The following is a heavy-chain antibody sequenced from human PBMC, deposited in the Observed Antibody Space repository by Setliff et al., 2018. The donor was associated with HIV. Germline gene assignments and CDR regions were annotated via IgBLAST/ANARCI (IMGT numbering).Heavy chain of an antibody. Sequence: GESLKISCAASGFTFSYYWMHWVRQAPGKGLEWVARINSDGSTVEHAGAVKGRLTISRDNARNTLYLEMNSLRAEDAAMYYCVRVAGFSSSWFGYWGQGTLVTVSS. CDR1: GFTFSYYW. V-gene: IGHV3-74*03. D-gene: IGHD6-13*01. CDR2: INSDGSTV. CDR3: VRVAGFSSSWFGY. J-gene: IGHJ5*01.